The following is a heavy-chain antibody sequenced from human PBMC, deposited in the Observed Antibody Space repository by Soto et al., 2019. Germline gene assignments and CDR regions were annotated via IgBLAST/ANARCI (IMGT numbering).Heavy chain of an antibody. D-gene: IGHD2-15*01. Sequence: GVSLRLSCAASGFTFSSYWMSWVRQAPGKGLEWVANIKQDGSEKYYVDSVKGRFTISRDNAKNSLYLQMNSLRAEDTAVYYCARGDCSGGSCYSAEYYYYYYYMDVWGKGTTVTVSS. CDR2: IKQDGSEK. CDR3: ARGDCSGGSCYSAEYYYYYYYMDV. J-gene: IGHJ6*03. CDR1: GFTFSSYW. V-gene: IGHV3-7*03.